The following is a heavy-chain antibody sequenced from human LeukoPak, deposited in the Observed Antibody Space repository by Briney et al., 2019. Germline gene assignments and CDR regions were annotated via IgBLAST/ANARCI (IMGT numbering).Heavy chain of an antibody. Sequence: GGSLRLSCAASGFTFSDYYMSWIRQAPGKGLEWVSYISSSSSYTNYADSVKGRFTISRDDAKDSLYLQMNSLRDEDTAVYYCARPNTRGEYGMDVWGQGTTVTVSS. V-gene: IGHV3-11*06. J-gene: IGHJ6*02. CDR1: GFTFSDYY. CDR3: ARPNTRGEYGMDV. CDR2: ISSSSSYT. D-gene: IGHD2-21*01.